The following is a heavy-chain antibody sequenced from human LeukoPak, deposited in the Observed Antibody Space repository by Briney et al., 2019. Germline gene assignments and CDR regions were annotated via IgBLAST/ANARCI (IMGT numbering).Heavy chain of an antibody. CDR2: INHSGST. CDR3: ARGRYYYGSGSYYYSYHGMDV. Sequence: SETLSLTRAVYVGSFSGYYGSCVRDPPGKGLECIGEINHSGSTNYYPSLKSRVTISLDTSKNQFSLRLSSVTAADTAEYYCARGRYYYGSGSYYYSYHGMDVWGQETTVTVSS. D-gene: IGHD3-10*01. J-gene: IGHJ6*02. CDR1: VGSFSGYY. V-gene: IGHV4-34*01.